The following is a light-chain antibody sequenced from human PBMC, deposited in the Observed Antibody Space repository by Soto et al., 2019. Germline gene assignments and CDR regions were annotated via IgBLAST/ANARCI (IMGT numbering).Light chain of an antibody. CDR1: QNILFSSNNKNY. J-gene: IGKJ1*01. V-gene: IGKV4-1*01. Sequence: DIVMTQSPDSLAVSLGERASFNCKSSQNILFSSNNKNYLAWYQQRPGQSPKLLIYWASTRHSGVPERFSGSGSGTDFTLTISSLQAEDVAIYYCQQYYTSPWTFGQGTKVEIK. CDR2: WAS. CDR3: QQYYTSPWT.